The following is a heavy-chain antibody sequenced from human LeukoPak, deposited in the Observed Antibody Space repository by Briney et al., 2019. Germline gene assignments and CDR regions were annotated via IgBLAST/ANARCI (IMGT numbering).Heavy chain of an antibody. J-gene: IGHJ6*02. CDR1: GYTFTGYY. Sequence: ASAKVSCKASGYTFTGYYMHWVRQAPGQGLEWMGWISAYNGNTNYAQKLQGRVTMTTDTSTSTAYMELRSLRSDDTAVYYCARANYYDSSGYYYVGNYYYGMDVWGQGTTVTVSS. CDR2: ISAYNGNT. V-gene: IGHV1-18*04. CDR3: ARANYYDSSGYYYVGNYYYGMDV. D-gene: IGHD3-22*01.